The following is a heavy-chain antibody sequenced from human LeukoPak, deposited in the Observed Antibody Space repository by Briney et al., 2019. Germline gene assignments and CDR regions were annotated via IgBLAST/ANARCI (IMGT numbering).Heavy chain of an antibody. CDR1: GYTFISYG. CDR2: ISANKGDT. J-gene: IGHJ4*02. Sequence: ASVKVSCKTSGYTFISYGISWLRQAPGQGIEWMGWISANKGDTEYAQKFQGRLTVTRDTSTSTAYMELKRLKSGDTAVYYCARADIIVVAGATPVGSAFEYWGQGTLITVS. D-gene: IGHD2-15*01. V-gene: IGHV1-18*01. CDR3: ARADIIVVAGATPVGSAFEY.